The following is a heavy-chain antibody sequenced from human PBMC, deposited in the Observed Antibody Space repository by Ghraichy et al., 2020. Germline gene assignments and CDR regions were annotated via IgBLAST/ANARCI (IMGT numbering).Heavy chain of an antibody. CDR3: ARAGYYRLDY. CDR2: LNGDGSTI. V-gene: IGHV3-74*01. Sequence: VSRLNGDGSTIDYADSVKGRFTISRDNAKDTLYLQMDTLRADDTSIYYCARAGYYRLDYCGQGTLVT. J-gene: IGHJ4*02. D-gene: IGHD1-14*01.